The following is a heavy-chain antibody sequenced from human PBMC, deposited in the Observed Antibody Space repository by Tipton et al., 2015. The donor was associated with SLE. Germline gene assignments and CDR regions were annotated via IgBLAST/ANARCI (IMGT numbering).Heavy chain of an antibody. CDR1: GGSISGSNYY. V-gene: IGHV4-39*01. J-gene: IGHJ5*02. Sequence: TLSLTCTVSGGSISGSNYYWDWIRLPPGKGPEWVGRITNNGNTYYIPSLPSRVTMSVDTSKNHFSLKLSSVTAADTAVYYCARHDTNYGRNWFDPWGQGTLVTVSS. CDR3: ARHDTNYGRNWFDP. CDR2: ITNNGNT. D-gene: IGHD2-8*01.